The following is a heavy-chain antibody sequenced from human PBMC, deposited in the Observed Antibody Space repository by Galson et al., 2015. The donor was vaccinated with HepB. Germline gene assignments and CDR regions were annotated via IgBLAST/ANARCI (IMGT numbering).Heavy chain of an antibody. CDR2: IWYDGSNK. CDR1: GFTFRGHS. D-gene: IGHD6-19*01. Sequence: SLRLSCAASGFTFRGHSMHWVRPAPGKGLEWVAVIWYDGSNKDYADSVRGRFTISRDNSKNTVYLQMNSLRAEDTAVYYCARESEVSGWYFFDYWGQGTLVTVSS. J-gene: IGHJ4*02. V-gene: IGHV3-33*08. CDR3: ARESEVSGWYFFDY.